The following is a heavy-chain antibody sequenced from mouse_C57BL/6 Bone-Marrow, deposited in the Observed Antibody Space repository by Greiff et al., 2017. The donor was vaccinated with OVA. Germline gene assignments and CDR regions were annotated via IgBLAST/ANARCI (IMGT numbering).Heavy chain of an antibody. CDR1: GYAFSSSW. Sequence: VQLQQSGPELVKPGASVKISCKASGYAFSSSWMNWVKQRPGKGLEWIGRIYPGDGDTNYNGKFKGKATLTADKSSSTAYMQLSSLTSEDSAVYFCARSLWLLVAYWGQGTLVTVSA. J-gene: IGHJ3*01. D-gene: IGHD2-2*01. V-gene: IGHV1-82*01. CDR2: IYPGDGDT. CDR3: ARSLWLLVAY.